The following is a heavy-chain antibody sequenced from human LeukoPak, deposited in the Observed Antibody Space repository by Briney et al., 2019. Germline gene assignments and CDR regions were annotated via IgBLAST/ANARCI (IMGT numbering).Heavy chain of an antibody. J-gene: IGHJ4*02. CDR1: GGSLSTFY. Sequence: KPSETLSLTCSVSGGSLSTFYWTWIRQSPGKGLEWIGYIYYNGITNYNLSLKSRVTISLDTSRNLFSLKLSSVTAADTAVYYCATHSSSSNIFDNWGQGTLVTVSS. D-gene: IGHD6-6*01. V-gene: IGHV4-59*01. CDR3: ATHSSSSNIFDN. CDR2: IYYNGIT.